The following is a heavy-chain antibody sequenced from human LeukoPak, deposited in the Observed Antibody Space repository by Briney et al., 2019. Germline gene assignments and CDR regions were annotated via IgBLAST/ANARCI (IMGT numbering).Heavy chain of an antibody. D-gene: IGHD1-26*01. CDR1: GFTFNNYN. CDR3: ARADLSGSYFHPHFLDY. Sequence: GGSLRLSCAASGFTFNNYNMNWVRQAPGKGLEWVSSISDSSSYIYYADSVRGRFTIPRDNAKNSLYLQMNSLRAEDTAMYYCARADLSGSYFHPHFLDYWGQGTLVTVSS. CDR2: ISDSSSYI. V-gene: IGHV3-21*01. J-gene: IGHJ4*02.